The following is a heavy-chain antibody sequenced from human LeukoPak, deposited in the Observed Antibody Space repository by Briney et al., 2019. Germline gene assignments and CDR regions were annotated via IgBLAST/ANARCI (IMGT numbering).Heavy chain of an antibody. D-gene: IGHD3-10*01. V-gene: IGHV4-4*02. CDR3: ASWSRSLVRGVIHFDY. J-gene: IGHJ4*02. CDR2: IYHSGST. CDR1: VGSISSSNW. Sequence: SGTLSLTCAVSVGSISSSNWWSWVRQPPGKGLEWIGEIYHSGSTNYNPSLKSRVTISVDKSKNQFSLKLSSVTAADTAVYYCASWSRSLVRGVIHFDYWGQGTLVTVSS.